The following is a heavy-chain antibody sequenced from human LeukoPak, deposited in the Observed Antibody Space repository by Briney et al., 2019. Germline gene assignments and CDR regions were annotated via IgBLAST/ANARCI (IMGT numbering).Heavy chain of an antibody. D-gene: IGHD3-10*01. CDR3: ARHHKLLWFGDSGTSNWFDP. CDR1: GYTFTSYD. CDR2: MNPNSGNT. V-gene: IGHV1-8*01. J-gene: IGHJ5*02. Sequence: ASVKVSCKASGYTFTSYDINWVRQATGQGLEWMGWMNPNSGNTGYAQKFQGRVTMTRNTSISTAYMELSSLRSEDTAVFYCARHHKLLWFGDSGTSNWFDPWGQGTLVTVSS.